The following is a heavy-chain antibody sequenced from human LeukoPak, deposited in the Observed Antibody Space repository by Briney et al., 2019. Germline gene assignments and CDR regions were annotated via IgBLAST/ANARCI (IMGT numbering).Heavy chain of an antibody. CDR2: IKQDGSEK. D-gene: IGHD2-2*02. CDR1: GFTFSSYW. V-gene: IGHV3-7*01. CDR3: ARVSRYCSSTSCYNDAFDI. Sequence: GGSLRLSCAASGFTFSSYWMSWVRQAPGKGLEWVANIKQDGSEKYYVDSVKGRFTISRDNAKNSLYLQMNSLRAEDTAVYYCARVSRYCSSTSCYNDAFDIWGQGTMVTVSS. J-gene: IGHJ3*02.